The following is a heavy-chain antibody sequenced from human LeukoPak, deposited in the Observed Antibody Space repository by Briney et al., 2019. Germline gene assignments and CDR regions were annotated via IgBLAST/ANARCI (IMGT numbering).Heavy chain of an antibody. D-gene: IGHD3-22*01. Sequence: ASVKVSCKASGYAFTSYYIQWVRQAPGQGLECMGWINPNSGDTHFARNFQDTVTMTRDTSITTVYMSLTRLTSADTAVYYCARGPLINSRGRHAHFDFWGQGTGVTVSS. V-gene: IGHV1-2*02. CDR2: INPNSGDT. J-gene: IGHJ4*02. CDR3: ARGPLINSRGRHAHFDF. CDR1: GYAFTSYY.